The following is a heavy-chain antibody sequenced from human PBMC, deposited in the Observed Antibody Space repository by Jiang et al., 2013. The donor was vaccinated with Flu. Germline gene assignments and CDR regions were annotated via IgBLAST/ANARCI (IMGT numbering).Heavy chain of an antibody. V-gene: IGHV3-23*01. J-gene: IGHJ4*02. CDR3: AKLVTFGGVIAHFDY. Sequence: VQLLESGGGLVQPGGSLRLSCAASGFTFSSYAMSWARQAPGKGLEWVSAISGSGGSTYYADSVKGRFTISRDNSKNTLYLQMNSLRAEDTAVYYCAKLVTFGGVIAHFDYWGQGTLVTVSS. D-gene: IGHD3-16*02. CDR1: GFTFSSYA. CDR2: ISGSGGST.